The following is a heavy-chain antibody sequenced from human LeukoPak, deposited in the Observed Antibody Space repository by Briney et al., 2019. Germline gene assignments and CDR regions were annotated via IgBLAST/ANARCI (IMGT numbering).Heavy chain of an antibody. D-gene: IGHD1-26*01. CDR3: ARGAHSGNYFLIDY. J-gene: IGHJ4*02. V-gene: IGHV1-2*02. CDR2: INPNSGAT. Sequence: ASVKVSFKASGYTFTGYYMHWVRQAPGQGLEWMGLINPNSGATRYAQKFQGRVTMTRDTSISTAYMEVTPDDTAVYYCARGAHSGNYFLIDYWGQGTLVTVSS. CDR1: GYTFTGYY.